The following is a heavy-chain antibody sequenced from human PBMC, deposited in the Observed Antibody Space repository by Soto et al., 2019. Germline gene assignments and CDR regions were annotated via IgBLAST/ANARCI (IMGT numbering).Heavy chain of an antibody. CDR3: ARDNGYFDL. CDR1: GYTFSSYS. CDR2: ISTYSGNT. J-gene: IGHJ4*02. Sequence: QIQMVQSGVEVKQPGASVKISCKTSGYTFSSYSINWVRQAPGQGLEWMAWISTYSGNTHYEERVQGRVTVTLDKSARTAFMEMRGLTSDDTAVYFCARDNGYFDLWGQGTLVTVSS. V-gene: IGHV1-18*04.